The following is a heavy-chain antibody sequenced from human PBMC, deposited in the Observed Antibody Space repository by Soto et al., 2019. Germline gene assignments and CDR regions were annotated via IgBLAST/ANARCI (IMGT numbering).Heavy chain of an antibody. CDR3: ARSQGSSTSLEIYYYYYYGMDV. D-gene: IGHD2-2*01. V-gene: IGHV1-69*01. CDR1: GGTFGSYA. J-gene: IGHJ6*02. Sequence: QVQLVQSGAEVKKPGSSVKVSCKASGGTFGSYAISWVRQAPGQGLEWMGGIIPIPGTANYAQKFQGRVTIAADESTSTAYTELSSLRSEDTAVYYWARSQGSSTSLEIYYYYYYGMDVWGQGTTVTVSS. CDR2: IIPIPGTA.